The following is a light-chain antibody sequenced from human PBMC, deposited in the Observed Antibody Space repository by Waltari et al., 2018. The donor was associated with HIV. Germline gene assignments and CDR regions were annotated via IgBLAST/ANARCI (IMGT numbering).Light chain of an antibody. CDR3: QQYDRSPYT. V-gene: IGKV3-20*01. Sequence: ELVLTQSPGTLSLSPGERATLSCRASQSLSSSYLAWYQQKPGQAPRLLFIGTSSRATGIPDRFSGSGSGTDFTLTISRLEPEDFAVYFCQQYDRSPYTFGQGTRLEI. CDR2: GTS. CDR1: QSLSSSY. J-gene: IGKJ2*01.